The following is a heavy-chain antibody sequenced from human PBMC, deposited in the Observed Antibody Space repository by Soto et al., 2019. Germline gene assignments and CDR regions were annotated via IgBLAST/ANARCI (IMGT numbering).Heavy chain of an antibody. CDR3: ARARGADYYYYYMDV. J-gene: IGHJ6*03. D-gene: IGHD3-10*01. CDR2: IWPDGRNK. V-gene: IGHV3-33*01. Sequence: GGSLRLSCAASGFSFSSYAMHWVRQAPGKGLEWVALIWPDGRNKYNADSVKGRLTISRDNSKNTLYLQIDSLRAEDTAVYYCARARGADYYYYYMDVWGKGTTVTVSS. CDR1: GFSFSSYA.